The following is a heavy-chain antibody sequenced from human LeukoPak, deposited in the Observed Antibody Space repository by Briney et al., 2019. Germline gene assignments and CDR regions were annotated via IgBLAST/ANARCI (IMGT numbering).Heavy chain of an antibody. CDR1: GYIFTNYS. CDR2: INAGNGHT. J-gene: IGHJ4*02. Sequence: GASVKVSCKASGYIFTNYSMHWVRRAPGQRLEWMGWINAGNGHTKYSQMFQGRVTITRDTSANTAYMELSSLRSEDTAVYYCASGPLYYDSSGYYDYWGQGTLVTVSS. D-gene: IGHD3-22*01. CDR3: ASGPLYYDSSGYYDY. V-gene: IGHV1-3*01.